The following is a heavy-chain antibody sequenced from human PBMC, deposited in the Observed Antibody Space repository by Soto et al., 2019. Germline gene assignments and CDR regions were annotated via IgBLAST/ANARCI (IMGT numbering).Heavy chain of an antibody. Sequence: QVNLVQSGAEVKKPGASVKVSCKASGYNFNGYYIHWVRQAPGQGLEWMGWMNPNTGGANYAQKFQGKVIMTTDTSISTAYLELRSLTSSDTAVYYCAKVISTIGSKQWLAHTKHQALDYWGQGTLVPVSS. CDR3: AKVISTIGSKQWLAHTKHQALDY. CDR2: MNPNTGGA. V-gene: IGHV1-2*02. D-gene: IGHD6-19*01. CDR1: GYNFNGYY. J-gene: IGHJ4*02.